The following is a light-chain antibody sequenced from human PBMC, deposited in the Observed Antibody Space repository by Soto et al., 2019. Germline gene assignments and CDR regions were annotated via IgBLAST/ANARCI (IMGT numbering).Light chain of an antibody. J-gene: IGKJ1*01. Sequence: EIVMTQSPATLSVSPGARAPLSCRARQSVNSNLAWYQQQPGQAPRLLIYGASTRATGIPARFSGSGSETDFTLTISRLEPEDFAVYYCQQYVRSPWTFGQGTKVDIK. CDR2: GAS. V-gene: IGKV3-15*01. CDR3: QQYVRSPWT. CDR1: QSVNSN.